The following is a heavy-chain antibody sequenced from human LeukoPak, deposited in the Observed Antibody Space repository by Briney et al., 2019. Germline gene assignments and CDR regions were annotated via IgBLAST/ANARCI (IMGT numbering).Heavy chain of an antibody. J-gene: IGHJ4*02. CDR2: IYYSGST. CDR1: GGSISSSSYY. CDR3: ARLHLWFGESPPYYFDY. V-gene: IGHV4-39*01. Sequence: SETLSLTCTVSGGSISSSSYYWGWIRRPPGKGLEWIGSIYYSGSTYYNPSLKSRVTISVDTSKNQFSLKLSSVTAADTAVYYCARLHLWFGESPPYYFDYWGQGTLVTVSS. D-gene: IGHD3-10*01.